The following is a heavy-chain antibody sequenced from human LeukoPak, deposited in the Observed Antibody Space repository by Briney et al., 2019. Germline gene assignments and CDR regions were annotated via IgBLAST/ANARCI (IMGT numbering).Heavy chain of an antibody. Sequence: PSETLSFTCAVYGGSFSGYYWSWLRQPPGKGLEWFGEINHSGSTNYNPSLKSRVTISVDTSKNQFSLKLSSVTAADTAVYYCASISRPGIAAAGTPRDYWGQGTLVTVSS. J-gene: IGHJ4*02. CDR2: INHSGST. CDR3: ASISRPGIAAAGTPRDY. CDR1: GGSFSGYY. V-gene: IGHV4-34*01. D-gene: IGHD6-13*01.